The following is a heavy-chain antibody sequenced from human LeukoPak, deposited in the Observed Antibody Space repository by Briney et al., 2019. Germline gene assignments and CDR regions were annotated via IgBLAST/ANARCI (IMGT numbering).Heavy chain of an antibody. CDR1: GFTFSSYG. J-gene: IGHJ6*02. CDR2: ISYDGSNK. D-gene: IGHD5-12*01. V-gene: IGHV3-30*18. Sequence: GRSLRLSCAASGFTFSSYGMHWVRQAPGKGLEWVAVISYDGSNKYYADSGKGRFTISRDNSKNTLYLQMNSLRAEDTAVYYCAKDTGPPPLGLRYYYYGMDVWGQGTTVTVSS. CDR3: AKDTGPPPLGLRYYYYGMDV.